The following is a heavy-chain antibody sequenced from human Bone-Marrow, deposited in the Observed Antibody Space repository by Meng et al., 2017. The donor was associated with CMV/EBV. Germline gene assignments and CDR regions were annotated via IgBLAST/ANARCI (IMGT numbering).Heavy chain of an antibody. CDR3: AKDRLIVGLGFDY. CDR1: GFTFSSYW. Sequence: GESLKISCAASGFTFSSYWMSWVRQAPGKGLEWVAFIRYDGSNKYYADSVKGRFTISRDNSKNTLYLQMNSLRAEDTAVYYCAKDRLIVGLGFDYWGQGKLVTVSS. J-gene: IGHJ4*02. V-gene: IGHV3-30*02. CDR2: IRYDGSNK. D-gene: IGHD2/OR15-2a*01.